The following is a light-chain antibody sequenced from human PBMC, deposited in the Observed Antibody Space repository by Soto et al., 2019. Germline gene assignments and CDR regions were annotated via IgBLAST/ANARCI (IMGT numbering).Light chain of an antibody. V-gene: IGKV1-9*01. CDR1: QGISSY. CDR2: AAS. J-gene: IGKJ5*01. CDR3: QQLNSYLT. Sequence: IHLTQSPSSLSASVVDIVTVTCRASQGISSYLAWYQQKPGKAPKLLIYAASTLQSGVPSRFSGSGSGTEFTLTISSLQPEDFATYYCQQLNSYLTFGQGTRLEIK.